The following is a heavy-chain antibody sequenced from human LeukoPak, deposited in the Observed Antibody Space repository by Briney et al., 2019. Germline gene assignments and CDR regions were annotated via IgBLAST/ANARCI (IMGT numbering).Heavy chain of an antibody. V-gene: IGHV3-23*01. CDR1: GFTFSSYA. J-gene: IGHJ4*02. CDR3: AIMHGYYDGSGFWVQ. Sequence: GGSLRLSCAASGFTFSSYAMSWVRQAPGKGMEWVSFISPSGDRTSSADSVEGRFTISRDNTRNTLYLQMNSLRDEDTGVYYCAIMHGYYDGSGFWVQWGQGTLVTVSS. D-gene: IGHD3-22*01. CDR2: ISPSGDRT.